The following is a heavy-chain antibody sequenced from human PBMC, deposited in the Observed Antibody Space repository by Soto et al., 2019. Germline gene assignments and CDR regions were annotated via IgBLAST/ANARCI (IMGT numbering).Heavy chain of an antibody. D-gene: IGHD3-22*01. J-gene: IGHJ4*02. CDR3: SFVYYYDSSGYLIDY. Sequence: PSETLSLTCTVSGGSISRGDYYWGWIRQPPGKGLEWIGYIYYSGSTYYNPSLKSRVTISVDTSKNQFSLKLSSVTAADTAVYYCSFVYYYDSSGYLIDYWGQGTPVIGSS. CDR2: IYYSGST. V-gene: IGHV4-30-4*01. CDR1: GGSISRGDYY.